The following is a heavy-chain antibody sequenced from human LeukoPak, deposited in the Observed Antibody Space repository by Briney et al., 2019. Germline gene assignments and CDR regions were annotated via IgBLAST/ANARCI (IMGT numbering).Heavy chain of an antibody. CDR2: IYSGGST. CDR3: ARDDGHYYGSGSLRY. J-gene: IGHJ4*02. CDR1: GFTVSSNY. D-gene: IGHD3-10*01. V-gene: IGHV3-53*01. Sequence: GGSLRLSCAASGFTVSSNYMSWVRQAPGKGLEWVSVIYSGGSTYYADSVKGRFTISRDNSKNTLYLQMNSLRAEDTAVYYCARDDGHYYGSGSLRYWGQGTLVTVSS.